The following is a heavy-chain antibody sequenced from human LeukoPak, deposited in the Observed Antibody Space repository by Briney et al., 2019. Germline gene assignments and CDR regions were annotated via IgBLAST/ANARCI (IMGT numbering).Heavy chain of an antibody. Sequence: PSETLSLTCAVYGGSFSGYYWSWIRQPPGKGLEWIGEINHSGSTNYNPSLKSRVTISVDTSKNQFSLKLSSVTAADTAVYYCARGPTNWNYDIFDYWGQGTLVTVSS. D-gene: IGHD1-7*01. J-gene: IGHJ4*02. V-gene: IGHV4-34*01. CDR2: INHSGST. CDR1: GGSFSGYY. CDR3: ARGPTNWNYDIFDY.